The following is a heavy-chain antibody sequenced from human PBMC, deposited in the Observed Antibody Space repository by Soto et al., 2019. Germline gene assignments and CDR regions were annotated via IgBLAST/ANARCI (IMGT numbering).Heavy chain of an antibody. V-gene: IGHV3-30*18. CDR1: GFTFSGNG. D-gene: IGHD5-12*01. CDR2: ISYDGSNK. Sequence: GGSLRLSCAASGFTFSGNGMHWVRQAPGKGLEWVAVISYDGSNKYYADSVKGRFTISRDNSKNTLYLQMNSLRAEDTAVYYCAKNYGGYVYIDYWGQGTLVTVSS. CDR3: AKNYGGYVYIDY. J-gene: IGHJ4*02.